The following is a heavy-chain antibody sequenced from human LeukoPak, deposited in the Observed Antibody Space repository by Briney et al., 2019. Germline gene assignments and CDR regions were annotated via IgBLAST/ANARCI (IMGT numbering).Heavy chain of an antibody. J-gene: IGHJ4*02. Sequence: SETLSVTCAVYGGSFSGYYWSWIRQPPGKGLEWIGEINHSGSTNYNPSLKSRVTISVDTSKNQFSLKLSSVTAADTAVYYCARGIGSGSYYSENFDYWGQGTLVTVSS. CDR3: ARGIGSGSYYSENFDY. V-gene: IGHV4-34*01. CDR2: INHSGST. CDR1: GGSFSGYY. D-gene: IGHD3-10*01.